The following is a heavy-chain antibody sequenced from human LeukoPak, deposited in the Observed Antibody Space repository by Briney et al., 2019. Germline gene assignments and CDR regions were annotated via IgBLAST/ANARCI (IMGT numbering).Heavy chain of an antibody. CDR2: MNPNSGNT. J-gene: IGHJ4*02. CDR3: AVAQFDSGYYFDY. Sequence: ASVKVSCKASGYTFINYDINWVRQATGQGLEWMGWMNPNSGNTGYAQKFQGRVTMTRNISISTAYMELRSLRSDDTAVYYCAVAQFDSGYYFDYWGQGTLVTVSS. CDR1: GYTFINYD. D-gene: IGHD1-26*01. V-gene: IGHV1-8*01.